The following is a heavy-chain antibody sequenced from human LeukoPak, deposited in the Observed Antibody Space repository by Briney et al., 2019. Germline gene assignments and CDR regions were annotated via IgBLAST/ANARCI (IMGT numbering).Heavy chain of an antibody. Sequence: SETLSLTCAVYGGSFSGYYWSWIRQPPGKGLEWIGEINHSGSTNYNPSLKSRVTISVDTSKNQFSLKLSSVTAADTAVYYCARNRLHSSSWYRPPFWFDPWGQGTLVTVSS. CDR1: GGSFSGYY. CDR3: ARNRLHSSSWYRPPFWFDP. D-gene: IGHD6-13*01. J-gene: IGHJ5*02. V-gene: IGHV4-34*01. CDR2: INHSGST.